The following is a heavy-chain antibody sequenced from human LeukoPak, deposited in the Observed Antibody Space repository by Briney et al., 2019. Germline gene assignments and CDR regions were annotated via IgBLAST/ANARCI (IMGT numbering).Heavy chain of an antibody. J-gene: IGHJ3*02. Sequence: GGSLRLSCAASGFTFSDYYMSWIRPAPGKGLEWVSYISSSGSTIYYADSVKGRFTISRDNAKNSLYLQMNSLRAEDTAVYYCARGVPTYYYDSSGYLGAFDIWGQGTMVTVSS. D-gene: IGHD3-22*01. CDR2: ISSSGSTI. V-gene: IGHV3-11*01. CDR1: GFTFSDYY. CDR3: ARGVPTYYYDSSGYLGAFDI.